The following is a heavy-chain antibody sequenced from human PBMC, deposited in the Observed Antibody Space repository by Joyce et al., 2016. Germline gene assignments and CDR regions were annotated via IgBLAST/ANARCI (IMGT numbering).Heavy chain of an antibody. CDR3: ASRDYSGPVPFDI. D-gene: IGHD4-11*01. Sequence: QVQLVQSGAQVKKPGASVKVSCKASGYTFTIYEVSWVRQAPGQGLEWRGWMNPDSGNTGYAQKFQGRVTMTRNTSITTVYMDLSSLRSEDTAVYYCASRDYSGPVPFDIWGQGTLVTVSS. V-gene: IGHV1-8*01. CDR2: MNPDSGNT. CDR1: GYTFTIYE. J-gene: IGHJ3*02.